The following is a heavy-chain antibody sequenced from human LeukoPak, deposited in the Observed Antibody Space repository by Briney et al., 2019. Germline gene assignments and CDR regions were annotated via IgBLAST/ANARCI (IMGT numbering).Heavy chain of an antibody. D-gene: IGHD3-22*01. Sequence: GGSLTLSCEDSGFTFRSYEMNWVRQAPGKGLEWIAYLSSSGSAFSYADSVKGRFTISRDNAKNSLYLLMNSLRAEDTAVYYCATMRTSHTNWFDPWGQGTLVTVSS. CDR1: GFTFRSYE. CDR3: ATMRTSHTNWFDP. J-gene: IGHJ5*02. V-gene: IGHV3-48*03. CDR2: LSSSGSAF.